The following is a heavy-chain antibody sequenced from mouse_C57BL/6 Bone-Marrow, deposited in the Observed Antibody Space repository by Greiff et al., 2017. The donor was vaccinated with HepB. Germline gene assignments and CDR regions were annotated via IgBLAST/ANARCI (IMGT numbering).Heavy chain of an antibody. J-gene: IGHJ3*01. V-gene: IGHV2-2*01. Sequence: QVQLQHSGPGLVQPSQSLSITCTVSGFSLTSYGVHWVRQSPGKGLEWLGVIWSGGSTDYNAAFISRRSISKDNSKSQVFFKMNSLQADDTAIYYCARNTIYDGYYGFAYWGQGTLVTVSA. D-gene: IGHD2-3*01. CDR3: ARNTIYDGYYGFAY. CDR1: GFSLTSYG. CDR2: IWSGGST.